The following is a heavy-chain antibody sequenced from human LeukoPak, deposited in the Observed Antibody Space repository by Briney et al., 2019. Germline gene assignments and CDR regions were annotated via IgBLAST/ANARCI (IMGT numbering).Heavy chain of an antibody. CDR3: GRDRGFGQADV. D-gene: IGHD3-10*01. Sequence: GGSLRLSCAASGFTFSSYSMNWVRQAPGKGLEWVANIKQDGSEKYYVDSVEGRFTISRDNAKNSLYLQMNSLRAEDTAVYYCGRDRGFGQADVWGKGTTVTVSS. J-gene: IGHJ6*04. V-gene: IGHV3-7*01. CDR2: IKQDGSEK. CDR1: GFTFSSYS.